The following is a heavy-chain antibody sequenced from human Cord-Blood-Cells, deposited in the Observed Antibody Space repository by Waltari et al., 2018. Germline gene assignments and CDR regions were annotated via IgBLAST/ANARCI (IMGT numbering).Heavy chain of an antibody. CDR3: ARDRDFWSGYSGWFDP. V-gene: IGHV3-74*01. Sequence: EVQLVGSGGGLVQPGGSLRLSCAASGFTLRSYWMHWVRQAPGKGLVWVSRINSDGSSTSYADSGKGRFTISRDNAKNTLYLQMNSLRAEDTAVYYCARDRDFWSGYSGWFDPWAQGTLVTVSS. D-gene: IGHD3-3*01. J-gene: IGHJ5*02. CDR1: GFTLRSYW. CDR2: INSDGSST.